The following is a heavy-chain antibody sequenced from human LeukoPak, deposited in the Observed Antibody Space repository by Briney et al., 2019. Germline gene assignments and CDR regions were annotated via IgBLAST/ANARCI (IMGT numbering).Heavy chain of an antibody. V-gene: IGHV3-21*01. CDR1: GFTFSSYS. CDR2: ISSSSSYI. CDR3: ARDGYCSGGSCYASGRYYYYYGMDV. Sequence: GGSLRLSCAASGFTFSSYSMNWVRQAPGKGLEWVSSISSSSSYIYYADSVKGRFTISRDNAKNSLYLQMNSLRAEDTAVYYCARDGYCSGGSCYASGRYYYYYGMDVWGQGTTVTVSS. J-gene: IGHJ6*02. D-gene: IGHD2-15*01.